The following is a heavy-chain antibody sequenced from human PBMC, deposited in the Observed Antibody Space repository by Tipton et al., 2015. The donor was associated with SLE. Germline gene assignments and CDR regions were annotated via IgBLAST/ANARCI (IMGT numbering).Heavy chain of an antibody. Sequence: TLSLTCTVSGGSISFDYWSWIRQSAGKGLEWIGRVYISGNTNYNPSVQSRVTMSVDTSKNQFSLKLTSVTAADTAVYYCARHWGYWGQGTLVTVSS. D-gene: IGHD3-16*01. CDR1: GGSISFDY. V-gene: IGHV4-4*07. CDR2: VYISGNT. CDR3: ARHWGY. J-gene: IGHJ4*02.